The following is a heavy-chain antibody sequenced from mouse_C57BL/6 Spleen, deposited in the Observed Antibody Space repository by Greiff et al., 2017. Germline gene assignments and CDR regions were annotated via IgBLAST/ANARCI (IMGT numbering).Heavy chain of an antibody. CDR2: ISDGGSYT. D-gene: IGHD2-4*01. CDR3: AREGDYDYDEAMDY. Sequence: DVMLVESGGGLVKPGGSLKLSCAASGFTFSSYAMSWVRQTPEKRLEWVATISDGGSYTYYPDHVKGRFTLSRDNAKNNLYLQMGHLKSEDTARDYCAREGDYDYDEAMDYWGQGTSVTGSS. J-gene: IGHJ4*01. CDR1: GFTFSSYA. V-gene: IGHV5-4*01.